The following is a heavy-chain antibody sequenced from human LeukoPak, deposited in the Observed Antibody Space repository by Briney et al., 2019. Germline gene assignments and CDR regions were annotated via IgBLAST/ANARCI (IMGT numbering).Heavy chain of an antibody. CDR3: AKDMPAAGRVNFDY. V-gene: IGHV3-23*01. CDR2: MSGSGSSR. Sequence: GGSLRLSCAASGFTFGSYGMTWVRQAPGKGLEWVSGMSGSGSSRNYADSVKGRFTISRDNSKNTLYLQMNSLRAEDTAVYYCAKDMPAAGRVNFDYWGQGTLVTVSS. D-gene: IGHD6-13*01. CDR1: GFTFGSYG. J-gene: IGHJ4*02.